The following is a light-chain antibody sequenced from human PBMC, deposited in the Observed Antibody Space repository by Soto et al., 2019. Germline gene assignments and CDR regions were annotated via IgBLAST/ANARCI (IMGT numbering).Light chain of an antibody. V-gene: IGLV2-14*01. J-gene: IGLJ3*02. CDR2: DVS. CDR1: SSDVGGYNY. Sequence: QSLLTQPASVSGSPGQSITISCTGTSSDVGGYNYVSWYQQHPGKAPKLMIYDVSNRPSGVSNRFSGSKSGNAASLTISGLQAEDEADYYCSSYTSSSTLEGVFGGGTQLTVL. CDR3: SSYTSSSTLEGV.